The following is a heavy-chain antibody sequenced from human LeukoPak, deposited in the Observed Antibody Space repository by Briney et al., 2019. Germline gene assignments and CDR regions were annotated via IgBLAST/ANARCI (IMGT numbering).Heavy chain of an antibody. CDR2: IIPILGIA. V-gene: IGHV1-69*04. Sequence: SVKVSCKASGGTFSSYAISWVRQAPGQGLEWMGRIIPILGIANYAQKFQGRVTITADKSTSTAYMELSSLRSEDTAVYYCARRGSTYGSGSSDDYWGQGTLVTVSS. CDR3: ARRGSTYGSGSSDDY. J-gene: IGHJ4*02. CDR1: GGTFSSYA. D-gene: IGHD3-10*01.